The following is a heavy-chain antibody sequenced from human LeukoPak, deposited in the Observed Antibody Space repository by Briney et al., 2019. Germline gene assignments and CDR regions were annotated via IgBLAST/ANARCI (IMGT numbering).Heavy chain of an antibody. D-gene: IGHD1-26*01. V-gene: IGHV3-23*01. J-gene: IGHJ4*02. CDR3: AKAKAKSGSYYFDY. Sequence: PGGSLRLSCAASGFTFNNYAMSWVRQAPAKGLEWVSTISGSGGSTYYADSVKGRFTISRDISKNTLYLQMNSLRAEDTAVYYCAKAKAKSGSYYFDYWGQGTLVTVSS. CDR1: GFTFNNYA. CDR2: ISGSGGST.